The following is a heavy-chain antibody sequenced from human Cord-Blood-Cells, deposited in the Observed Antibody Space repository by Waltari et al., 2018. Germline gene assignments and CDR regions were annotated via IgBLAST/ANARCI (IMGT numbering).Heavy chain of an antibody. J-gene: IGHJ4*02. CDR3: ARDFSLYSSSSYFDY. CDR2: ISSSSSTI. V-gene: IGHV3-48*02. Sequence: EVQLVESGGGLVQPGGSLRLSCAASGFTFSSYSMNWVRQAPGKGLEWVSYISSSSSTIYYADSVKGRFTISRDNAKNSLYLQMNSLRDEDTAVYYCARDFSLYSSSSYFDYWGQGTLVTVSS. CDR1: GFTFSSYS. D-gene: IGHD6-6*01.